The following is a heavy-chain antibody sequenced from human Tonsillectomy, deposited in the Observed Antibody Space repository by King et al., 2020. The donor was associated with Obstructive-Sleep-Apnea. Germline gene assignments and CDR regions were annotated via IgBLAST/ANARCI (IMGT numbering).Heavy chain of an antibody. CDR3: AREPLLRVSSYYYYYGMDV. J-gene: IGHJ6*02. D-gene: IGHD2-15*01. V-gene: IGHV4-39*07. CDR2: IYYIWST. Sequence: LQLQESGPGLVKPSETLSLTCTVSGGSISSSSYYWGWIRQPPGKGLEWMGVIYYIWSTYYNPALTSGVTISVDTSKNQFSLKLSSVTAADTAVYYCAREPLLRVSSYYYYYGMDVWGQGTTVTVSS. CDR1: GGSISSSSYY.